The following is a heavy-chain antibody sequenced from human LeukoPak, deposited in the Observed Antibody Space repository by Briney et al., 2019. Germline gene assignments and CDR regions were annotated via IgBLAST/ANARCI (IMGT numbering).Heavy chain of an antibody. CDR3: ARGKRGFGDPYSYFDY. V-gene: IGHV3-74*01. CDR1: GFNLSDYW. Sequence: GGSLILSCRASGFNLSDYWMHWGRHAPGEGLRWVSRVNRDGRRAGYADLVQGRSDTSRDNSKETLPMQLDSLTVEDTGVYYCARGKRGFGDPYSYFDYWGQGLLVTVSS. D-gene: IGHD3-16*01. CDR2: VNRDGRRA. J-gene: IGHJ4*02.